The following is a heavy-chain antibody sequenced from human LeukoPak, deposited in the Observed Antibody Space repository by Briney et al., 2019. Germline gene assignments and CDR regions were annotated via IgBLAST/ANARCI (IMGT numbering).Heavy chain of an antibody. V-gene: IGHV3-23*01. CDR3: AQDPRRDYESDY. D-gene: IGHD4-17*01. Sequence: PGGSLRLSCAASGFTFSTFAMTWVRHAPGKGLEWVSTISSGDNTYYPDSVKGRFIISRDSSKNTLYLQMNRLRAEDTAVYYCAQDPRRDYESDYWGQGTLVTVSS. J-gene: IGHJ4*02. CDR2: ISSGDNT. CDR1: GFTFSTFA.